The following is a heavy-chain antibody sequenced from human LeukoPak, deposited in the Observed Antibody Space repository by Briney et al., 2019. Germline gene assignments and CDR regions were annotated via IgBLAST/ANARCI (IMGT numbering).Heavy chain of an antibody. Sequence: PGGSLRLSCAASGFTFSSFGIHWGRQAPGKGLEWVAVISNDGSNKYYADSVKGRFTISRDNSKNTVYLQMSSLRGEDTAVYYCAKSGIAAAGQRGYFDYWGQGTLVTVSS. V-gene: IGHV3-30*18. CDR1: GFTFSSFG. J-gene: IGHJ4*02. CDR2: ISNDGSNK. D-gene: IGHD6-13*01. CDR3: AKSGIAAAGQRGYFDY.